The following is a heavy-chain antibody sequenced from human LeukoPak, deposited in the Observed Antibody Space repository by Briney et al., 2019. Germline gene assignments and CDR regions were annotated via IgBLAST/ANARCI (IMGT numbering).Heavy chain of an antibody. V-gene: IGHV5-51*01. CDR3: ARPTTTGTTGDTDY. CDR1: GYSFTTYR. D-gene: IGHD1-1*01. Sequence: GESLKISCKGSGYSFTTYRIGWVRQMPGKGLEWMGIISPGDSDTRYSPSFQGQVTISADKSISTAYLQWSSLKASDTAMYYCARPTTTGTTGDTDYWGQGTLVTVSS. CDR2: ISPGDSDT. J-gene: IGHJ4*02.